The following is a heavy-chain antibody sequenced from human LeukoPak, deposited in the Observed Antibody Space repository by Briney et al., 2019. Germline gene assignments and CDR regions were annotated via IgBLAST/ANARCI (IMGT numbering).Heavy chain of an antibody. V-gene: IGHV1-2*02. J-gene: IGHJ6*02. CDR3: ARDFGYYYDSSGYSHYYYGMDV. CDR2: INPNRGGT. D-gene: IGHD3-22*01. CDR1: GYTFTGYY. Sequence: ASVKVSCKASGYTFTGYYMHWVRQARGQGLEWMGWINPNRGGTNYAQKFQGRVTMTRDTSISAAYMELSRLRSDDTAVYYCARDFGYYYDSSGYSHYYYGMDVWGQGTTVTVSS.